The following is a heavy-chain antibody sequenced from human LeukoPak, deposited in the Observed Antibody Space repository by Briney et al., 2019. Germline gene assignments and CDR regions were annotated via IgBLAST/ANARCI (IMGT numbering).Heavy chain of an antibody. CDR3: ATLGVKTVTLPSDVY. CDR1: GLIFTNVA. D-gene: IGHD4-17*01. J-gene: IGHJ4*02. Sequence: GGSLRLSCATSGLIFTNVAMSWVRQAPGKGLEWLSAIRHSGGTTYYADSVEGRFTISSDNSKKTLYLQMHNLRAEDTAVYCATLGVKTVTLPSDVYWGQGTLVTVSS. V-gene: IGHV3-23*01. CDR2: IRHSGGTT.